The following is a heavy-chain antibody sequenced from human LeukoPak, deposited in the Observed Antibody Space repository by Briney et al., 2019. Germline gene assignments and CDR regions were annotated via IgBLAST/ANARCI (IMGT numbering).Heavy chain of an antibody. CDR1: GYTFTYYY. CDR3: ARDPSSGYSSGWLAFDI. CDR2: INPDSDVT. J-gene: IGHJ3*02. Sequence: ASVKVSCKASGYTFTYYYIHWMRQAPGQGLEWMGWINPDSDVTSYAQKFQGRVTMTRDTSISTVYVELSRLRSDDTAVYYCARDPSSGYSSGWLAFDIWGQGTMVTVSS. V-gene: IGHV1-2*02. D-gene: IGHD6-19*01.